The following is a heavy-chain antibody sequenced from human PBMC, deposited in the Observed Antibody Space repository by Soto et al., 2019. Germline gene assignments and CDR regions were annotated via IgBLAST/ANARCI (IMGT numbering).Heavy chain of an antibody. V-gene: IGHV4-30-4*01. D-gene: IGHD3-16*01. CDR1: GGSASSDNY. CDR2: IYYSGNT. J-gene: IGHJ4*02. Sequence: SETLSLTCTVSGGSASSDNYWSWIRQPPGKGLEWIGHIYYSGNTDYNPSLKSRLAISIDTSKNQFSLKLSSVTAADTAVYFCAREGGESSDGLYYFDSWGQGSLVTVS. CDR3: AREGGESSDGLYYFDS.